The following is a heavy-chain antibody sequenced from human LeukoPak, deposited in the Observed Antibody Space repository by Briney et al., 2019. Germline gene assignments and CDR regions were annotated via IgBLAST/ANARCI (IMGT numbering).Heavy chain of an antibody. D-gene: IGHD2-15*01. CDR2: IYSGGST. V-gene: IGHV3-53*01. Sequence: PGGSLRLSCAASGFTVSSNYMSWVRQAPGKGLEWVSVIYSGGSTYYADSVKGRFTISRDNSKNTLYLQMNSLRAEDTAVYYCARDDCSGGGCYLDYWGQGTLVTVSS. CDR1: GFTVSSNY. J-gene: IGHJ4*02. CDR3: ARDDCSGGGCYLDY.